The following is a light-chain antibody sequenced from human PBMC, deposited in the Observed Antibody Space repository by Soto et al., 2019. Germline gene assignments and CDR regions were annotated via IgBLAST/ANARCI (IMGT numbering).Light chain of an antibody. J-gene: IGKJ5*01. Sequence: DVQLTHSPSFLSASVRDRGIITFLASHDSSTALAWYQQRPGEAPKVLIHAASTWQSGVPSRFSGSGSGTEFTLTINSLQPEDFATYYCQQSNRYPITFGQGTRLEIK. CDR2: AAS. CDR1: HDSSTA. CDR3: QQSNRYPIT. V-gene: IGKV1-9*01.